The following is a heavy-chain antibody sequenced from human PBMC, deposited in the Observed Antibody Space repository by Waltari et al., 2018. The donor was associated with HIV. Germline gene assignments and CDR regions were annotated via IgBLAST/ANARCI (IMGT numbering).Heavy chain of an antibody. V-gene: IGHV3-33*06. CDR3: AKDANTFHEFGPNWLDP. CDR1: GFTFKSYG. D-gene: IGHD3-10*01. Sequence: QVQLVESGGGVVQPGRSLRLSCETSGFTFKSYGMHWVRQAPGKGLEWVAVIWDDGTEKHYVDSVKGRFVISRDNSKNTLYLQMNSLRPEDTAMYYCAKDANTFHEFGPNWLDPWGQGTLVIVSS. CDR2: IWDDGTEK. J-gene: IGHJ5*02.